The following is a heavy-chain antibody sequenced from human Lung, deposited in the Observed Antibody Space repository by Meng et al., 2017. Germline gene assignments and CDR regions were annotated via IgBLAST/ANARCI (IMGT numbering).Heavy chain of an antibody. CDR2: INPKSGDT. Sequence: QVRLVQSGAEVKKPGASVKVSCKPSGYNFPDYYIHWVRRAPGQGLEWMGRINPKSGDTHYAQKFQARVTMTGDTSISTAYMELGGLRSDDTAMYYCARDEDISAAGKLFGDYWGQGTLVTVSS. J-gene: IGHJ4*02. CDR1: GYNFPDYY. D-gene: IGHD6-25*01. V-gene: IGHV1-2*06. CDR3: ARDEDISAAGKLFGDY.